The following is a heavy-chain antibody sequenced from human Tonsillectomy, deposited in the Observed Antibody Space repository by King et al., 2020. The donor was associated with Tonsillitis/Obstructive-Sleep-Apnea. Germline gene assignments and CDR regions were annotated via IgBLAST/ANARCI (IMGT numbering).Heavy chain of an antibody. Sequence: QLVQSGAEVKKPGASVKVSCKTSGYTFASYGINWVRQAPGQGLEWMGWISAYNSNTIYAQKLQGRVTMTTDTSTTTAYMELRSLRSDDTAVYYCARDFGGTYYAFDIWGQGTMVTVSS. V-gene: IGHV1-18*01. CDR1: GYTFASYG. J-gene: IGHJ3*02. CDR3: ARDFGGTYYAFDI. CDR2: ISAYNSNT. D-gene: IGHD1-26*01.